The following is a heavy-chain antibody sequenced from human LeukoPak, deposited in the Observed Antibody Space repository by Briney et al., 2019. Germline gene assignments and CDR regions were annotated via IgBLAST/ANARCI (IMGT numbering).Heavy chain of an antibody. D-gene: IGHD4-17*01. CDR1: GYTFTGYY. CDR2: INPSGGST. CDR3: ARDLTHRSNVLYPVTGFDP. Sequence: ASVKVSCKASGYTFTGYYMHWVRQAPGQGLEWMGIINPSGGSTGYAQKFQGRVTMTRDTSISTAYMELSRLRSDDTAVYYCARDLTHRSNVLYPVTGFDPWGQGTLVTVSS. V-gene: IGHV1-46*01. J-gene: IGHJ5*02.